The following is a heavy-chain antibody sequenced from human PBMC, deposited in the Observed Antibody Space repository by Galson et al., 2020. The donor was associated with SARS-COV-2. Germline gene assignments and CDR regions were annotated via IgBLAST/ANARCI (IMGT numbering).Heavy chain of an antibody. CDR2: ISYEGSKK. V-gene: IGHV3-30*18. D-gene: IGHD3-10*01. CDR3: VKAADFFWFGESRSMDV. Sequence: QLGESLKISCAASGFTFTNYGMHWVRQAPGKGLEWVAVISYEGSKKYYEDSLKGRLTISRDSSKNTLYLQMSSLSAEDTAVYFCVKAADFFWFGESRSMDVWGQGTTVTVSS. J-gene: IGHJ6*02. CDR1: GFTFTNYG.